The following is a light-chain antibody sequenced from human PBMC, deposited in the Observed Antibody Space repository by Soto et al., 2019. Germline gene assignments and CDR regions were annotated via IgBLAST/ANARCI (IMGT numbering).Light chain of an antibody. Sequence: EIVLTQSPATLSLSPGERATLSCRASQSVSKSLAWYQQKPGQAPRLLIYTTSNRATGIPARFSGSGSRTDFTLTISSLEPEDFAVYYCQQYGSSPWTFGQGTKVEIK. CDR1: QSVSKS. CDR3: QQYGSSPWT. CDR2: TTS. J-gene: IGKJ1*01. V-gene: IGKV3-11*01.